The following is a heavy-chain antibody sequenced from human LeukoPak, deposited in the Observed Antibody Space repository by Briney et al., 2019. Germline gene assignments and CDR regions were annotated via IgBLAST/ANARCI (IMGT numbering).Heavy chain of an antibody. CDR2: IYYSGST. Sequence: SETLSLTCTVSGGSISSGDYYWSWIRQPPGKGLEWIGYIYYSGSTYYNPSLKSRVTISVDTSKNQFSLKLSSVTAADTAVYYCARAGGYSDGMDVWGQGTTVTVSS. D-gene: IGHD6-25*01. V-gene: IGHV4-30-4*01. CDR1: GGSISSGDYY. J-gene: IGHJ6*02. CDR3: ARAGGYSDGMDV.